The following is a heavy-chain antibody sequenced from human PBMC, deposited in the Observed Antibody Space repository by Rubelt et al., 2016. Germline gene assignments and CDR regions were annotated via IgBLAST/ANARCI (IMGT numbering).Heavy chain of an antibody. CDR2: IYSGGST. CDR3: ARSSEMYSSGWYFDY. V-gene: IGHV3-NL1*01. Sequence: QVQLVESGGGVVQPGRSLRLSCAASGFTFSSYGMHWVRQAPGKGLEWVAVIYSGGSTYYADSVKGRFTISRHNSKNTRYLQMNSLVAEDTAVYYCARSSEMYSSGWYFDYWGQGTLVTVSS. D-gene: IGHD6-19*01. CDR1: GFTFSSYG. J-gene: IGHJ4*02.